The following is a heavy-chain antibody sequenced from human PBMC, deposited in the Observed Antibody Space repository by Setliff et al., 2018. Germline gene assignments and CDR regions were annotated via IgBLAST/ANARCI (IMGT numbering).Heavy chain of an antibody. CDR1: GYTFTSYD. CDR3: ASSRDYNFWSGYYSPLDY. Sequence: ASVKVSCKASGYTFTSYDVNWVRQATGQGLEWVGWMNPNSGNTGYAQKFQGRVTITADESTCTAYMELSGLRSEDTAVYYCASSRDYNFWSGYYSPLDYWGQGTLVTVSS. D-gene: IGHD3-3*01. CDR2: MNPNSGNT. J-gene: IGHJ4*02. V-gene: IGHV1-8*03.